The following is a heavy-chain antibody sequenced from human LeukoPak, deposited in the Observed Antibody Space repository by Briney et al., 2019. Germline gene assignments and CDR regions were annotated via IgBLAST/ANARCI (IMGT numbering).Heavy chain of an antibody. CDR2: IDPSGGSA. V-gene: IGHV1-46*01. Sequence: ASVKVSCKASGYTFTSYYMHWVRQAPGQGPEWMGMIDPSGGSASYAQKFQGSVTMTRDTSTSTVYVELSSLRSEDTAVYYCARVGGSSNYIFDYWGQGTLVTVSS. CDR1: GYTFTSYY. CDR3: ARVGGSSNYIFDY. J-gene: IGHJ4*02. D-gene: IGHD2-15*01.